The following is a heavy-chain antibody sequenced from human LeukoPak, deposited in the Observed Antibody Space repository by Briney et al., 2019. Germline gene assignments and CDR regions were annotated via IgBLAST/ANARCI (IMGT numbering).Heavy chain of an antibody. Sequence: PSETLSLTCAVSGYSISSGYYWGWIRQPPGKGLEWIGSIYHSGSTYYNPSLKGRVTISVDTSKNQFSLKLSSVTAADTAVYYCARESREQWLGGYFDYWGQGTLVTVSS. CDR3: ARESREQWLGGYFDY. D-gene: IGHD6-19*01. V-gene: IGHV4-38-2*02. CDR1: GYSISSGYY. CDR2: IYHSGST. J-gene: IGHJ4*02.